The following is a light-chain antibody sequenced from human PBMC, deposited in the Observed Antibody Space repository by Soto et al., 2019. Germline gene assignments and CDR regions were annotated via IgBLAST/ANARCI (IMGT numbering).Light chain of an antibody. Sequence: DIQMTQSPSTLSASVGDRVTITCRASQSIINWLGWYQQKPGKAPKLLIYKASSLESGVPSRFSGSGSGTDFTLTINRLQPDDFETDYCQHYNSFPWTFGQGTKVEIK. CDR2: KAS. CDR1: QSIINW. CDR3: QHYNSFPWT. J-gene: IGKJ1*01. V-gene: IGKV1-5*03.